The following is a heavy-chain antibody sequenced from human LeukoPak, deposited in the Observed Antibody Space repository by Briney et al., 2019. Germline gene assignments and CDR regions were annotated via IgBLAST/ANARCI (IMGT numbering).Heavy chain of an antibody. CDR3: ASGSSCGHYAFDI. V-gene: IGHV1-24*01. J-gene: IGHJ3*02. CDR2: FDPEDGET. CDR1: GYTLTQLS. D-gene: IGHD2-15*01. Sequence: VSSVKVSCKVSGYTLTQLSMHWVRQAPGKELEGMGVFDPEDGETIYAQKFQGRVTMNEDTSTDTAYMGLSSVRTDDTDGSCDASGSSCGHYAFDIWGQGTMVTVSS.